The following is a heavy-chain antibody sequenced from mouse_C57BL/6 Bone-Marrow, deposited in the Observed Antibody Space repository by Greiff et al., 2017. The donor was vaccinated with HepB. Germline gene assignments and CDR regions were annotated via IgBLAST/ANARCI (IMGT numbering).Heavy chain of an antibody. V-gene: IGHV14-4*01. CDR2: IDPENGDT. J-gene: IGHJ4*01. Sequence: EVKLVESGAELVRPGASVKLSCTASGFNIKDDYMHWVKQRPEQGLEWIGWIDPENGDTEYASKFQGKATITADTSSNTAYLQLSSLTSEDNAVYYCTNGNPYYYAMDYWGQGTSVTVSS. CDR3: TNGNPYYYAMDY. CDR1: GFNIKDDY. D-gene: IGHD2-1*01.